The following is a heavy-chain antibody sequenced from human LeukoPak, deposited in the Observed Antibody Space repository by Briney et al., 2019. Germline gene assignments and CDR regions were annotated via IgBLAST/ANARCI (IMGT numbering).Heavy chain of an antibody. CDR2: IYCSGST. CDR3: ARDYRTYYYDSSGIHDAFDI. D-gene: IGHD3-22*01. CDR1: GGSISSGDYY. Sequence: SETLSLTCTVSGGSISSGDYYWSWIRQPPGKGLEWIGYIYCSGSTYYNPSLKSRVTISVDTSKNQFSLKLSSVTAADTAVYYCARDYRTYYYDSSGIHDAFDIWGQGTMVTVSS. V-gene: IGHV4-30-4*01. J-gene: IGHJ3*02.